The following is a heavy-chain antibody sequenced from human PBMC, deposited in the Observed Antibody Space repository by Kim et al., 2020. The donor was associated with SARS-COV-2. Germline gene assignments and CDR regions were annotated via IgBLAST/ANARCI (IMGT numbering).Heavy chain of an antibody. J-gene: IGHJ3*02. V-gene: IGHV5-51*01. CDR2: DSDT. Sequence: DSDTRYSPSFQGQVTISADKSISTAYLQWSSLKASDTAMYDCATNDAFDIWGQGTMVTVSS. CDR3: ATNDAFDI.